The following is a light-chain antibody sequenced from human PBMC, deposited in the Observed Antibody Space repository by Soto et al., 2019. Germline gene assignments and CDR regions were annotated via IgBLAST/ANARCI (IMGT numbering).Light chain of an antibody. CDR1: ESVDFH. V-gene: IGKV3-11*01. J-gene: IGKJ5*01. CDR3: QQRSTWPT. CDR2: DAS. Sequence: EIVLTQSPATLSLSPGERATLSCRASESVDFHLAWYQQKPGQAPRLLIYDASVRATGTPARFSGSGSGTAFTLTISSLEPEDFALYYCQQRSTWPTFGQGTRLEI.